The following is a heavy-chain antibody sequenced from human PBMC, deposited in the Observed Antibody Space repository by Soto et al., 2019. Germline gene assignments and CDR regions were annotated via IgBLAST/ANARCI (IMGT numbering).Heavy chain of an antibody. D-gene: IGHD4-17*01. J-gene: IGHJ4*02. V-gene: IGHV4-34*01. CDR2: INHSGST. CDR1: GGSFSGYY. CDR3: ARMVTVTTDFDY. Sequence: QVQLQQWGAGLLKPSETLSLTCAVYGGSFSGYYWSWIRQPPGKGLEWIGEINHSGSTNYNPSLKSRVTISVDTSKNQFSLKLSSATAADTAVYYCARMVTVTTDFDYWGQGTLVTVSS.